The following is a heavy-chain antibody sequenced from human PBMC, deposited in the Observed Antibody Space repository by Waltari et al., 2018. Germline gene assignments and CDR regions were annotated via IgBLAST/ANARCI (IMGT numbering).Heavy chain of an antibody. V-gene: IGHV4-59*11. CDR1: GGSISSHY. CDR3: ARSAPNYYGSGSYYQP. D-gene: IGHD3-10*01. J-gene: IGHJ5*02. CDR2: IYYSGST. Sequence: QVQLQESGPGLVKPSETLSLTCTVSGGSISSHYWSWIRQPPGKGLEWIGYIYYSGSTNYNPSLKSRVTISVDTSKNQFSLKLSSVTAADTAVYYCARSAPNYYGSGSYYQPWGQGTLVTVSS.